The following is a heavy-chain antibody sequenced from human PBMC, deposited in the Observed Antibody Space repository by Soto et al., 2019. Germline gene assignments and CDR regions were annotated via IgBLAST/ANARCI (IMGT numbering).Heavy chain of an antibody. Sequence: SETLSLTCAVYGGSFSGYYWSWIRQPPGKGLEWIGEINHSGSTNYNPSLKSRVTISVDMSKNQFSLKLSSVTAADTAVYYCAWGGAGWKYYGMDVWGQGTTVTVSS. CDR2: INHSGST. J-gene: IGHJ6*02. CDR3: AWGGAGWKYYGMDV. V-gene: IGHV4-34*01. D-gene: IGHD1-1*01. CDR1: GGSFSGYY.